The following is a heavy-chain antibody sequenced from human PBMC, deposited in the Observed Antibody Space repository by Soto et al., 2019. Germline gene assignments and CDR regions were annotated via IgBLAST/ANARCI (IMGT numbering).Heavy chain of an antibody. CDR3: ARGGAVVVVPAATRYYGMDV. CDR2: SIPIFGTA. V-gene: IGHV1-69*01. D-gene: IGHD2-2*01. Sequence: QVQLVQSGAEVKKPGSSVKVSCKASGGTFSSYAISWVRQAPGQGLEWMGGSIPIFGTANYAQKFQGRVTITADESTSTAYMELSSLRSEDTAVYYCARGGAVVVVPAATRYYGMDVWGQGTTVTVSS. J-gene: IGHJ6*02. CDR1: GGTFSSYA.